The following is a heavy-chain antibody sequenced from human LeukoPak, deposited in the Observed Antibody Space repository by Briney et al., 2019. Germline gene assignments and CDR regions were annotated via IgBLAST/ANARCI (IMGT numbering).Heavy chain of an antibody. Sequence: PGGSLRLSCAASGFTFTNYWMSWVRQAPGKGLELVANIKQDRSEKYYVDSVKGRFTISRDNAKKSLYLQMNSLRAEDTAVYYCARHLSGVTGYTYGRGIDYWGQGTLVTVSS. CDR3: ARHLSGVTGYTYGRGIDY. D-gene: IGHD5-18*01. J-gene: IGHJ4*02. CDR1: GFTFTNYW. V-gene: IGHV3-7*01. CDR2: IKQDRSEK.